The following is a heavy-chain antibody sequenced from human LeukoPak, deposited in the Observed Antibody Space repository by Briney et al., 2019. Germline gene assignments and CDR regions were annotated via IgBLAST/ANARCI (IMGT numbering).Heavy chain of an antibody. J-gene: IGHJ4*02. CDR3: ARDGHQMSEVYDY. D-gene: IGHD1-14*01. Sequence: YIDNRANSNHYAVSGKGRFTIWREKKKNCVFLQKNGLREEETAVYYCARDGHQMSEVYDYWGQGTLVTVSS. V-gene: IGHV3-11*04. CDR2: IDNRANSN.